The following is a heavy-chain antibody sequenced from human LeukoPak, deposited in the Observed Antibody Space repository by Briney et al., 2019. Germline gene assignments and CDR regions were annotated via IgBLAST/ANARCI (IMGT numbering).Heavy chain of an antibody. CDR3: ARVHDSSGYYEETFDY. J-gene: IGHJ4*02. Sequence: GGSLRLSCAASGFTVSSNYMSWVRQAPGKGLEWVSVIYSGGSTYYADSVKGRFAISRDNAKNSLYLQMNSLRAEDTAVYYCARVHDSSGYYEETFDYWGQGTLVTVSS. V-gene: IGHV3-53*01. D-gene: IGHD3-22*01. CDR2: IYSGGST. CDR1: GFTVSSNY.